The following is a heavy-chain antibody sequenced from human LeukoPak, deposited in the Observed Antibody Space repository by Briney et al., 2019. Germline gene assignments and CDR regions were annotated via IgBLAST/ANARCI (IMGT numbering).Heavy chain of an antibody. Sequence: QAGGSLRLSCAASGFTFSSYGMSWVRQAPGKGLEWVSAISSSGSTIYYADSVKGRFTISRDNAKNSLYLQMNSLRAEDTAVYYCAELGITMIGGVWGKGTTVTLSS. D-gene: IGHD3-10*02. CDR3: AELGITMIGGV. V-gene: IGHV3-48*04. CDR2: ISSSGSTI. CDR1: GFTFSSYG. J-gene: IGHJ6*04.